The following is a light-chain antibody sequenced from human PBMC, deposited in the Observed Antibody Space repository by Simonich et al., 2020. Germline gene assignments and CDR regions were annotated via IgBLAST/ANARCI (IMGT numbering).Light chain of an antibody. CDR2: DGN. V-gene: IGLV2-23*01. CDR3: CSYAGSSTVV. Sequence: QSALTQPASVSGSPGQSITISCTGTSSDLGSYNLVSWYQQHPGKAPKPMIYDGNKRPSGVSIRFSGSKSGNTASLTISGLQAEDEADYYCCSYAGSSTVVFGGGTKLTVL. CDR1: SSDLGSYNL. J-gene: IGLJ2*01.